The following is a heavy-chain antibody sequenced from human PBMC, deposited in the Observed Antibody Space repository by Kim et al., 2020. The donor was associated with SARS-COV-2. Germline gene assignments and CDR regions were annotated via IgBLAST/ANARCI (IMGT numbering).Heavy chain of an antibody. J-gene: IGHJ6*02. V-gene: IGHV4-59*08. Sequence: NPPPKGRVTISVDTYKNQFSLKLSSVTAADTAVYYCARLSGSAYYGMDVWGQGTTVTVSS. CDR3: ARLSGSAYYGMDV.